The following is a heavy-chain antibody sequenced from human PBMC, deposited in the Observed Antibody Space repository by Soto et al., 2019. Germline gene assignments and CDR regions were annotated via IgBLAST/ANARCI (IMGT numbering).Heavy chain of an antibody. CDR1: GFTFSSYW. Sequence: EVQLVEPGGGLVQPGGSLRLSCAASGFTFSSYWMHWVRQAPGKGLVWVSRINSDGSSTSYADSVKGRFTISRDNAKNTLYLQMNSLRAEDTAVYYCARDPTYYDSSGWTDYWGQGTLVTVSS. D-gene: IGHD3-22*01. CDR2: INSDGSST. CDR3: ARDPTYYDSSGWTDY. V-gene: IGHV3-74*01. J-gene: IGHJ4*02.